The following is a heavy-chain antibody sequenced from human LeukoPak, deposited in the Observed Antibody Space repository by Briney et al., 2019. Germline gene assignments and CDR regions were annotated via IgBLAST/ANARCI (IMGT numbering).Heavy chain of an antibody. V-gene: IGHV4-39*07. J-gene: IGHJ4*02. Sequence: SETLSLTCTVSGGSISSSSYYWGWIRQPPGKGLEWIGSIYYSGSTYYNPSLKSRVTISLDTSKNQFSLKLSSVTAADTAVYYCAREPYYDFWSGLDWGQGILVTVSS. CDR3: AREPYYDFWSGLD. CDR2: IYYSGST. CDR1: GGSISSSSYY. D-gene: IGHD3-3*01.